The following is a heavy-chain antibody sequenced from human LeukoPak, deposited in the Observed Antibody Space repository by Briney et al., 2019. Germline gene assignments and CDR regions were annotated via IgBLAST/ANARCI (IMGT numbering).Heavy chain of an antibody. CDR1: GFTVSSNY. CDR2: IYSGGST. J-gene: IGHJ4*02. D-gene: IGHD5-24*01. V-gene: IGHV3-53*01. Sequence: GSLRLSCAASGFTVSSNYMSWVRQAPGKGLEWVSVIYSGGSTYHADSVKGRFTISRDKSKNTLYLQMNSLRAEDTAVYYCAREQASVEMATTYFDYWGQGTLVTVSS. CDR3: AREQASVEMATTYFDY.